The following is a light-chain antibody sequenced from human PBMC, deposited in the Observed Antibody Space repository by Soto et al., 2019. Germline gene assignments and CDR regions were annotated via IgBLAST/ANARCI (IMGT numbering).Light chain of an antibody. CDR1: QRITNC. CDR2: AAS. CDR3: QKYNSAPRT. Sequence: DIQMTQAPSSLYASVGDRVTIPCRASQRITNCVNWYQQKPGKVPKLLIYAASTLQSGVPSRFSGSGSGTDFTLTISSLQPEDVATYYCQKYNSAPRTFGQGTKAAIK. V-gene: IGKV1-27*01. J-gene: IGKJ1*01.